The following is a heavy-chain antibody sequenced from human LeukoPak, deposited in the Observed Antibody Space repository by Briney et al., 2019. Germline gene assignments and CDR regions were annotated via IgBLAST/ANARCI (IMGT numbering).Heavy chain of an antibody. V-gene: IGHV1-46*01. D-gene: IGHD5-24*01. Sequence: ASVSLFYKASGYTFTTSYTHWVRQAPGQGLEWIGVINSRDGTTSDPQKFQGRLTMTRDTSTSTVYMELNSLRSEDTAVYYCAREVYRDNFHPKAYDYWGQGALVTVSS. J-gene: IGHJ4*02. CDR1: GYTFTTSY. CDR3: AREVYRDNFHPKAYDY. CDR2: INSRDGTT.